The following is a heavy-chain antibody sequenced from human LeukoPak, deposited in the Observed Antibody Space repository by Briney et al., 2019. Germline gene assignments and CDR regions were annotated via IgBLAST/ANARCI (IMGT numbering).Heavy chain of an antibody. V-gene: IGHV3-23*03. CDR1: GFTFSNYA. D-gene: IGHD1-1*01. CDR3: AKESTNEGLVY. CDR2: IYSAGTT. Sequence: GGSLRLSCAASGFTFSNYAMSWVRQAPGKGLEWVSVIYSAGTTYHADSVKGRFTTSRDNSKNTVYLQVNSLSAEDTAVYYCAKESTNEGLVYWGQGTLVTVSS. J-gene: IGHJ4*02.